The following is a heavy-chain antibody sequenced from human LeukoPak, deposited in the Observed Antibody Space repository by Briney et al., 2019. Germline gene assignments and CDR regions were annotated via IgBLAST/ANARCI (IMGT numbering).Heavy chain of an antibody. V-gene: IGHV4-59*01. CDR2: VYYSGST. D-gene: IGHD2-2*02. J-gene: IGHJ3*02. CDR3: ARGPLGFCTTSGCSTDAFDI. Sequence: SETLSLTCTVSAGSIRNYYWSWIRQPPGQGLEWIGYVYYSGSTDYNPSLQSRVTISVDIPKKHFSLKLTSVIAADTAVYYCARGPLGFCTTSGCSTDAFDIWGQGTMVTVSS. CDR1: AGSIRNYY.